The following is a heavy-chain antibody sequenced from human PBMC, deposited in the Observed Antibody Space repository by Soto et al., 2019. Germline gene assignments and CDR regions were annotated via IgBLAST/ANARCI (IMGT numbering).Heavy chain of an antibody. J-gene: IGHJ4*02. V-gene: IGHV3-23*01. D-gene: IGHD2-2*01. CDR3: AISRSTCSSISCRNFET. CDR2: ISGSGGST. Sequence: PVRPLRLPSTAAWLTCSGHAVSRVSQAQRKGLEWVSAISGSGGSTYYADSVKGRFTISRDNSKNTLYLQMNSLGAEDTAVYYCAISRSTCSSISCRNFETWGQGTLVTVSS. CDR1: WLTCSGHA.